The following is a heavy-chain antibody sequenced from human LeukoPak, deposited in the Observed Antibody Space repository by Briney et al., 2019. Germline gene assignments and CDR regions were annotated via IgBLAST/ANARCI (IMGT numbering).Heavy chain of an antibody. CDR2: ISAYNGNT. Sequence: GASVKVSCKASGYTFTSYGISWVRQAPGQGLEWMGWISAYNGNTNYAQKLQGRVTMTTDTSTSTAYMELSSLRSEDTAVYYCARDKTGILPWNRAAASYFDYWGQGTLVTVSS. CDR1: GYTFTSYG. J-gene: IGHJ4*02. CDR3: ARDKTGILPWNRAAASYFDY. V-gene: IGHV1-18*01. D-gene: IGHD2-15*01.